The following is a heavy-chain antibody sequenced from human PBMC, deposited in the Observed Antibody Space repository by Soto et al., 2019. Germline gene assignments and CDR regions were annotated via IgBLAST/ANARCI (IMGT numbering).Heavy chain of an antibody. V-gene: IGHV4-4*02. D-gene: IGHD6-13*01. J-gene: IGHJ4*02. CDR2: TRNSGGA. CDR3: AGHLVMSGTRGCDN. Sequence: QVQLQESGPGLVKPSGTLSLTCAVSSGSIFSSNWWSWVRQPPGKGLEWIGETRNSGGANYNPSLQSRMTITLDWLKNSFFLELGSVTSPGTAVYYCAGHLVMSGTRGCDNWGVGALVTVSS. CDR1: SGSIFSSNW.